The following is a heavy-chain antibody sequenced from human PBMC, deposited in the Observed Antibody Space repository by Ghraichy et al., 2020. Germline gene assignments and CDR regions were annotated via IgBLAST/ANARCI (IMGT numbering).Heavy chain of an antibody. V-gene: IGHV3-9*01. Sequence: SLNISCAASGFTFDDYAMHWVRQAPGKGLEWVSGISWNSGSIGYADSVKGRFTISRDNAKNSLYLQMNSLSAEDTALYYCAKDLYCSSTGCFHSDLYYYVMDVWGQGTTVT. D-gene: IGHD2-2*01. CDR1: GFTFDDYA. J-gene: IGHJ6*02. CDR2: ISWNSGSI. CDR3: AKDLYCSSTGCFHSDLYYYVMDV.